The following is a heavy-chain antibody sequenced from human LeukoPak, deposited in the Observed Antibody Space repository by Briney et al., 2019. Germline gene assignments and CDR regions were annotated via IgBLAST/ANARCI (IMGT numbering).Heavy chain of an antibody. D-gene: IGHD3-3*01. CDR1: GFTFSNAW. CDR3: AKHYDFWSGYLDFDY. CDR2: ISGSGGST. Sequence: GGSQRLSCAASGFTFSNAWMNWVRQAPGKGLEWVSAISGSGGSTYYADSVKGRFTISRDNSKNTLYLQMNSLRAEDTAVYYCAKHYDFWSGYLDFDYWGQGTLVTVSS. V-gene: IGHV3-23*01. J-gene: IGHJ4*02.